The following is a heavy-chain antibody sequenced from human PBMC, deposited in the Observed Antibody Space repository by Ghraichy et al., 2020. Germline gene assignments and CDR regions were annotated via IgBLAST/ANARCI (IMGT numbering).Heavy chain of an antibody. J-gene: IGHJ4*02. V-gene: IGHV3-7*01. CDR3: ARSIAAAGDY. CDR1: GFTFSSHW. CDR2: INQDGSEI. D-gene: IGHD6-13*01. Sequence: GGSLRLSCAASGFTFSSHWMSWVRQAPGKGLEWVANINQDGSEIYYVDSVKGRFTISRDNAKNSLYLQMNSLRAEDTAVYYCARSIAAAGDYWGQGTLVTVSS.